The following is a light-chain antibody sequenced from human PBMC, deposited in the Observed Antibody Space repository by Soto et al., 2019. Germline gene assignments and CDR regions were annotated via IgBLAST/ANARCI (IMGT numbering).Light chain of an antibody. CDR3: QQRSHWPPGLT. CDR2: DAS. V-gene: IGKV3-11*01. J-gene: IGKJ4*01. Sequence: EIVLTQSPATLSLSPGERATLSCRASQSVSSYLAWYQQKPGQAPRLLIYDASNRATGIPARFSGSGSGTDLTLTLSSLEPEDFAVYYGQQRSHWPPGLTFGGGTKVEIK. CDR1: QSVSSY.